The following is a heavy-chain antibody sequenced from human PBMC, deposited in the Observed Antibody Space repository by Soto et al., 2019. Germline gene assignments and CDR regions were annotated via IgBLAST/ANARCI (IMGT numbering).Heavy chain of an antibody. CDR2: INAGNGNT. Sequence: RASVKVSCKASGYTFTSYAMHWVRQAPGQRLEWMGWINAGNGNTKYSQKFQGRVTITRDTSASTAYMELSSLRSEGTAVYYCARXKLPIVVVPDAISWFDPWGQGTLVTVSS. V-gene: IGHV1-3*01. CDR1: GYTFTSYA. D-gene: IGHD2-2*01. J-gene: IGHJ5*02. CDR3: ARXKLPIVVVPDAISWFDP.